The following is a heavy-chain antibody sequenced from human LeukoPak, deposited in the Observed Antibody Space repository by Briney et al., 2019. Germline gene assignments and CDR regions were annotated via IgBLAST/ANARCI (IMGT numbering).Heavy chain of an antibody. Sequence: SQTLSLTCTVSGGSISSSSYYWGWIRQPPGKGLEWIGSIYYSGSTYYNPSLNSRATISVDTSKNQFSLKLSSVTAADTAVYYCARQITMVRGVTVTDWFDPWGQGTLVTVSS. D-gene: IGHD3-10*01. J-gene: IGHJ5*02. CDR1: GGSISSSSYY. CDR3: ARQITMVRGVTVTDWFDP. V-gene: IGHV4-39*01. CDR2: IYYSGST.